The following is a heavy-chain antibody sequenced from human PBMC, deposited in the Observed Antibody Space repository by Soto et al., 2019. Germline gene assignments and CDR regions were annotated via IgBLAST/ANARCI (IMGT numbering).Heavy chain of an antibody. CDR2: IYPGDSDT. V-gene: IGHV5-51*01. CDR3: ARILNYSNYDVNYYYGMDV. CDR1: GYSFTSYW. Sequence: PGESLKISCKGSGYSFTSYWIGWVRQMPGKGLEWMGIIYPGDSDTRYSPSFQGQVTISADKSISTAYLQWSSLKASDTAMYYCARILNYSNYDVNYYYGMDVWGQGTTVTVSS. J-gene: IGHJ6*02. D-gene: IGHD4-4*01.